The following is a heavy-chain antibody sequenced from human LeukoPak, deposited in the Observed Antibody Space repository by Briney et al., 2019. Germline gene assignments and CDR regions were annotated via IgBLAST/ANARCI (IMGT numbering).Heavy chain of an antibody. CDR2: ISPSGGIT. J-gene: IGHJ4*02. CDR3: ANGLRQLVED. V-gene: IGHV3-23*01. Sequence: GGSLRLSCAASGFTFSTYGMNWVRQAPGKGLEWVSGISPSGGITYYTDSVKGRFTISRDNSKNTLYLQMNSLRAEDTAVYYCANGLRQLVEDWGQGTLVTVSS. D-gene: IGHD6-13*01. CDR1: GFTFSTYG.